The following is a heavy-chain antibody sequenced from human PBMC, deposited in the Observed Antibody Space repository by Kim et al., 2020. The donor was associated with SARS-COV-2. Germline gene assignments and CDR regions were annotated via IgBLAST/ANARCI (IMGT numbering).Heavy chain of an antibody. J-gene: IGHJ4*02. D-gene: IGHD3-10*01. CDR3: ARDSRRTRIRTPDNLWFGAG. CDR2: IIPILGTA. V-gene: IGHV1-69*13. CDR1: GGTFSSYA. Sequence: SVKVSCKASGGTFSSYAISWVRQAPGQGLEWMGGIIPILGTANYAQKFQGRVTITADESTSTAYMELSSLRSEDTAVYYCARDSRRTRIRTPDNLWFGAGWGQGTLVTVSS.